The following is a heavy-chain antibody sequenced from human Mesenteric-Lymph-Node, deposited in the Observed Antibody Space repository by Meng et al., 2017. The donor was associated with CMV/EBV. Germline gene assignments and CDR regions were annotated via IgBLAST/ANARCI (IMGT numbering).Heavy chain of an antibody. Sequence: SETLSLTCTVSGGSITSSNYYWGWIRQPPGKRLEWIGSISYSGNTYYNPSLKSRVTISVDTSKNHFSLKLSPVTAADTAVYYCARGRVEGGERWYYYYGMDVWGQGTTVTVSS. CDR3: ARGRVEGGERWYYYYGMDV. J-gene: IGHJ6*02. V-gene: IGHV4-39*02. CDR2: ISYSGNT. CDR1: GGSITSSNYY. D-gene: IGHD2-15*01.